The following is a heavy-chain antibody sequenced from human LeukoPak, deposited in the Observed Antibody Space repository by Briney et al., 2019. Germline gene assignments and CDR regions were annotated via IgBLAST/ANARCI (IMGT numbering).Heavy chain of an antibody. D-gene: IGHD6-13*01. CDR3: ARSALASPGTACFDN. J-gene: IGHJ4*01. CDR2: ISAYNGNT. Sequence: GASVKVSCKASGYTFTSYGISWVRQAPGQGLEWMGWISAYNGNTNYAQKLQGRVTMTTDTSTSTAYMELRSLRSDDTAVYYCARSALASPGTACFDNWGHGTLFTVSS. CDR1: GYTFTSYG. V-gene: IGHV1-18*04.